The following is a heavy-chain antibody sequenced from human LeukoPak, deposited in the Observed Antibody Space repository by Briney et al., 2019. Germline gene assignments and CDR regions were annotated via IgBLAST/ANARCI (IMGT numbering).Heavy chain of an antibody. J-gene: IGHJ4*02. CDR3: ARDSSSWAFDY. CDR2: VTPSGDST. CDR1: GYTFTGYN. V-gene: IGHV1-46*01. Sequence: ASLKVSCNASGYTFTGYNMQCVRHGPGQGLEWMGIVTPSGDSTSYAQKFQSRVTMTRDTSTSTVYIDLSSLRSEDTAVYYCARDSSSWAFDYWGQGTQVTVSS. D-gene: IGHD6-13*01.